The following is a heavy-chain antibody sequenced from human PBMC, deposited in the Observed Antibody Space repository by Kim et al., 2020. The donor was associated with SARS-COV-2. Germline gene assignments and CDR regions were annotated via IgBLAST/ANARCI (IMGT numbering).Heavy chain of an antibody. CDR1: GGSISSYY. CDR2: IYYSGST. D-gene: IGHD3-22*01. V-gene: IGHV4-59*01. CDR3: ARAHYYDSSGYSY. J-gene: IGHJ4*02. Sequence: SETLSLTCTVSGGSISSYYWSWIRQPPGKGLEWIGYIYYSGSTNYNPSLKSRVTISVDTSKNQFSLKLSSVTAADTAVYYCARAHYYDSSGYSYWGQGTLVTVYS.